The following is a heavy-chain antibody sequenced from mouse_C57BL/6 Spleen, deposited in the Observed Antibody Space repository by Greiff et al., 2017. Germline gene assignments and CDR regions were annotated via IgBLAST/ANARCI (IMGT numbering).Heavy chain of an antibody. V-gene: IGHV3-6*01. CDR3: ARDGLGGSPFAY. J-gene: IGHJ3*01. CDR1: GYSITSGYY. CDR2: ISYDGSN. D-gene: IGHD1-1*02. Sequence: EVKVEESGPGLVKPSQSLSLTCSVTGYSITSGYYWNWIRQFPGNKLEWMGYISYDGSNNYNPSLKNRISITRDTSKNQFFLKLNSVTTEDTATYYCARDGLGGSPFAYWGQGTLVTVSA.